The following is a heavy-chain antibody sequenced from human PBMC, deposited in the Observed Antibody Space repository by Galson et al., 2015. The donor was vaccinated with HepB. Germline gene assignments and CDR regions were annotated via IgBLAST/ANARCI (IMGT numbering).Heavy chain of an antibody. CDR1: GFTFSSYT. D-gene: IGHD5-24*01. V-gene: IGHV3-21*01. CDR2: ISSSSSYI. J-gene: IGHJ6*02. Sequence: SLRLSCAASGFTFSSYTMNWVRQAPGKGLEWVSSISSSSSYIYYADSVKGRFTISRDNAKNSLYLQMNSLRAEDTAVYYCARDPDRDGYNWGYYYYYGMDVWGQGTMVTVSS. CDR3: ARDPDRDGYNWGYYYYYGMDV.